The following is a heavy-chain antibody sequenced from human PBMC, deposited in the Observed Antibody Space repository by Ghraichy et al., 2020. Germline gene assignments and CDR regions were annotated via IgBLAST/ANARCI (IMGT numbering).Heavy chain of an antibody. V-gene: IGHV3-64*01. CDR3: ARDQHGDMDV. J-gene: IGHJ6*02. D-gene: IGHD6-13*01. Sequence: GGSLRLSCAASGFTFSSYAMHWVRQAPGKGLEYVSAISSNGGSTYYANSVKGRFTISRDNSKNTLYLQMGSLRAEDMAVYYCARDQHGDMDVWGQGTTVTVSS. CDR2: ISSNGGST. CDR1: GFTFSSYA.